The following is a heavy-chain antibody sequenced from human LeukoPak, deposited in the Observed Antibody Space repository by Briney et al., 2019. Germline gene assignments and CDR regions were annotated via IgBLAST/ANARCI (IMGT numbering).Heavy chain of an antibody. D-gene: IGHD5-24*01. Sequence: ASVKVSCKASGYTFTGYYMHWVRQAPGQGLEWMGWINPNSGGTNYAQKFQGRVTMTRDTSISTAYMELSRLRSDDTAVYYCARGDSLIQRWLQFYYFDYWGQGTLVTVSS. J-gene: IGHJ4*02. V-gene: IGHV1-2*02. CDR1: GYTFTGYY. CDR3: ARGDSLIQRWLQFYYFDY. CDR2: INPNSGGT.